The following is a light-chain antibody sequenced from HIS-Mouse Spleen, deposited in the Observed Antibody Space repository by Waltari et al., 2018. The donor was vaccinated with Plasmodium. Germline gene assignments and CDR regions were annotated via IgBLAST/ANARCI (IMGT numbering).Light chain of an antibody. J-gene: IGLJ2*01. CDR1: KLGDKY. CDR2: QES. Sequence: SYELTQPPSVSVSPGQTASITCPGDKLGDKYACWYQQKPGQSPVLVIYQESKRPSGIPQRFSGANAWNTATLTISGTQAMDEADYYCQACDSSTVVFGGGTKLTVL. CDR3: QACDSSTVV. V-gene: IGLV3-1*01.